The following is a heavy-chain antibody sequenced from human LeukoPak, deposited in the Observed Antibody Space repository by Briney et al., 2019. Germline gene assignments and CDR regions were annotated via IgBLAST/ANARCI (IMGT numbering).Heavy chain of an antibody. D-gene: IGHD3-10*01. V-gene: IGHV4-59*01. Sequence: SETLSLTCTVSGGSISTYFWTWIRQPPGKGLEWIGYISDSGSTDYYPSLKSRVTISLDTSKNRFSLKLTSVTAADTAVYYCARGRGSGTQFDYWGQGTLVTVSS. CDR1: GGSISTYF. CDR2: ISDSGST. CDR3: ARGRGSGTQFDY. J-gene: IGHJ4*02.